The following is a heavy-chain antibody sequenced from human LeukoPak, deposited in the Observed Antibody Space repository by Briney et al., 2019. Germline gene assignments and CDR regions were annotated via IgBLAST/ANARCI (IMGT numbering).Heavy chain of an antibody. CDR3: ARAAISKDGSGYFY. J-gene: IGHJ4*02. CDR2: ISGYNGNT. Sequence: ASVKVSCKASGYTFTSYGISWVRQAPGQGLEWMGWISGYNGNTNYAQKLQGRVTMTTDTSTNTAYMGLRSLRSDDTAVYYCARAAISKDGSGYFYWGQGTLVTVSS. D-gene: IGHD3-22*01. CDR1: GYTFTSYG. V-gene: IGHV1-18*01.